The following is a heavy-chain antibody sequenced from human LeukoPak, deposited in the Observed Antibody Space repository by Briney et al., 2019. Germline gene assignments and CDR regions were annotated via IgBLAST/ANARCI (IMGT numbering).Heavy chain of an antibody. CDR1: GFTFSNFG. V-gene: IGHV3-23*01. Sequence: GGSLRLSCLASGFTFSNFGMSWVRQAPGKGLEWVSAVSGRGESAHYADSVRGRFTISRDNSKNTLYLQMNNLRDEHTAVYHCAKTGFYGSTWYFTAFDIWGLGTLVTVSS. J-gene: IGHJ3*02. CDR3: AKTGFYGSTWYFTAFDI. D-gene: IGHD6-13*01. CDR2: VSGRGESA.